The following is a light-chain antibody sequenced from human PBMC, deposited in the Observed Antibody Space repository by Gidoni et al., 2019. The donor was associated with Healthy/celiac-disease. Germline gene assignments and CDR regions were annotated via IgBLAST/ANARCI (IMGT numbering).Light chain of an antibody. Sequence: SSELTQDPAVSVALGQKVSITCQGDSLRSNYASWYQQKPVQAPVLVIYGKNNRPSGIPDRFSGSSSGNTASLTITGAQAEDEADYYCNSRDSSGNHLRVFGTGTKVTVL. CDR2: GKN. J-gene: IGLJ1*01. CDR3: NSRDSSGNHLRV. CDR1: SLRSNY. V-gene: IGLV3-19*01.